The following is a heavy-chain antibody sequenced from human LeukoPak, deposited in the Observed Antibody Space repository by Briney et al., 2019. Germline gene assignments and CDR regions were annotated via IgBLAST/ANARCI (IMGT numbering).Heavy chain of an antibody. CDR1: GFTFTSYV. J-gene: IGHJ4*02. CDR3: AKDSRLIITYFDS. D-gene: IGHD3-22*01. CDR2: ISSGGGNT. V-gene: IGHV3-23*01. Sequence: GGSLRLSCATSGFTFTSYVMSWVRQAPGKGLEWLSGISSGGGNTYYADSVRGRLTISRDNSKNTLYLQMHSLRADDTAVYFCAKDSRLIITYFDSWGQGTLVTVSS.